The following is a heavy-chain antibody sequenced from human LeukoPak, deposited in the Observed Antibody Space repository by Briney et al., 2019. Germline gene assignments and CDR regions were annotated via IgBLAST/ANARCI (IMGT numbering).Heavy chain of an antibody. Sequence: SETLSLTCAVSGYSISSGYYWGWIRQPPGKGLEWIGSIYHCGSTYYNPSLKSRVTISVDTSKNQFSLKLSSVTAADTAVYYCARLSGTRDYWGQGTLVTVSS. CDR3: ARLSGTRDY. V-gene: IGHV4-38-2*01. D-gene: IGHD1-1*01. CDR1: GYSISSGYY. J-gene: IGHJ4*02. CDR2: IYHCGST.